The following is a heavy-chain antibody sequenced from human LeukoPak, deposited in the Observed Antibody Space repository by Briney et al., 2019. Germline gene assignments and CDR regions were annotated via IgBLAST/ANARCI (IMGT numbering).Heavy chain of an antibody. D-gene: IGHD5-12*01. J-gene: IGHJ4*02. V-gene: IGHV1-46*01. Sequence: ASVKVSCKASGYTFTSYDIYWLRQAPGQGLEWMGIINPSGGSTSYAQKFQGRVTMTRDTSTSTVYMELSSLRSEDTAVYYCARAGYSGYDSQIDYWGQGTLVTVSS. CDR1: GYTFTSYD. CDR2: INPSGGST. CDR3: ARAGYSGYDSQIDY.